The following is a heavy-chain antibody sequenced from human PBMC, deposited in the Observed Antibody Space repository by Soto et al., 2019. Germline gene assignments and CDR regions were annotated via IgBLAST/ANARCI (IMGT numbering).Heavy chain of an antibody. CDR2: IIPIFGTA. V-gene: IGHV1-69*01. CDR1: GGTFSSYA. CDR3: TRGGLYYDILTGWDY. Sequence: QVQLVQSGAEVKKPGSSVKVSCKASGGTFSSYAISWVRQAPGQGLEWMGGIIPIFGTANYAQKFQGRVTITADESTSTGDMELSSLRSEDTAVYYCTRGGLYYDILTGWDYWGQGTLVTVS. D-gene: IGHD3-9*01. J-gene: IGHJ4*02.